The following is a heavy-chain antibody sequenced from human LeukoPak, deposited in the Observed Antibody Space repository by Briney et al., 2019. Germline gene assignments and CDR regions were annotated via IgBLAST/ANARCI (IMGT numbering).Heavy chain of an antibody. V-gene: IGHV3-30-3*01. Sequence: GGSLRLSCAASGFTFSSYAMHWVRQAPGKGLEWVAVISYDGSNKYYADSVKVRFTISRDNSKNTLYLQMNSLRAEDTAVYYCASASGISPSNHDYWGQGTLVTVSS. CDR1: GFTFSSYA. D-gene: IGHD1-26*01. CDR3: ASASGISPSNHDY. J-gene: IGHJ4*02. CDR2: ISYDGSNK.